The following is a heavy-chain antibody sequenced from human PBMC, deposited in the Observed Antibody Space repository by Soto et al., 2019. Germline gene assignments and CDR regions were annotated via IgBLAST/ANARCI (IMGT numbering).Heavy chain of an antibody. J-gene: IGHJ5*02. CDR3: AREYPGFDP. V-gene: IGHV1-3*01. Sequence: QVHLMQSGAEVKKPGASVKLSCKGSGYTFTTYAIHWVRQAPGEGLEWVGWVAVYNGATKYAQKFQDRVTITRDISASTAYMELSSLTSEDTAIYYCAREYPGFDPWVQGTLVTVSS. D-gene: IGHD2-2*02. CDR2: VAVYNGAT. CDR1: GYTFTTYA.